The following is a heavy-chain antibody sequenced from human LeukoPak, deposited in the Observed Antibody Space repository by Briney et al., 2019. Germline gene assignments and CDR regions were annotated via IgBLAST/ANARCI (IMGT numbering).Heavy chain of an antibody. Sequence: PGGSLRLSCAASGFTFSSYAMSWVRQAPGKGLEWVSIIYSGGSTYYADSVKGRFTISRDNSKNTLYLQMNSLKDEDTAVYYCARDRVGTGRALLDLWGQGTLVTVSS. J-gene: IGHJ5*02. CDR3: ARDRVGTGRALLDL. D-gene: IGHD1-14*01. CDR1: GFTFSSYA. CDR2: IYSGGST. V-gene: IGHV3-53*01.